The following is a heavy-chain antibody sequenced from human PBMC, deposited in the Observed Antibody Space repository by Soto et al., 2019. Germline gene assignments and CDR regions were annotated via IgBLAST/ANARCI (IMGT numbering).Heavy chain of an antibody. CDR3: VRDDYALDV. V-gene: IGHV3-53*01. CDR2: IYSGGSA. J-gene: IGHJ6*02. CDR1: VFIVSSNY. Sequence: RGSLLLSCASSVFIVSSNYMSWVRQAPGKGLEWVSVIYSGGSANYADSVKGRFTISRDDSKNTLYLQMNRLRAEDTAVYYCVRDDYALDVWGRGTAVT.